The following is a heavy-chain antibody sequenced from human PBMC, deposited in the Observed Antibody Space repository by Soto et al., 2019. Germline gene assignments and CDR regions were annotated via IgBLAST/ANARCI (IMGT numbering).Heavy chain of an antibody. D-gene: IGHD6-6*01. Sequence: GGSLRLSCAASGFTFSSYWIHWVRQAPGKGLVWVSRINSDGSSTSYADSVKGRFTISRDNAKNTLYLQMNSLRAEDTAVYYCARGYPYSSSPYYYYGMDVWGPGTTVTVSS. V-gene: IGHV3-74*01. CDR3: ARGYPYSSSPYYYYGMDV. J-gene: IGHJ6*02. CDR1: GFTFSSYW. CDR2: INSDGSST.